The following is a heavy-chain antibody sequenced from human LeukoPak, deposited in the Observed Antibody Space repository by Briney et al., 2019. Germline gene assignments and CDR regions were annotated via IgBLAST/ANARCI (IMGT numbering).Heavy chain of an antibody. CDR1: GDSISSGDYS. D-gene: IGHD3-10*01. CDR3: ARELWFVNAPGSWFDP. V-gene: IGHV4-30-2*01. CDR2: IFHSGSS. J-gene: IGHJ5*02. Sequence: SQTRSLTCAVSGDSISSGDYSWSWIRQPSGKGLEWIGYIFHSGSSYYNPSLKSRVTISVDKSKNQFSLRLTSVTAADTAVYYCARELWFVNAPGSWFDPWGQGTLVTVSS.